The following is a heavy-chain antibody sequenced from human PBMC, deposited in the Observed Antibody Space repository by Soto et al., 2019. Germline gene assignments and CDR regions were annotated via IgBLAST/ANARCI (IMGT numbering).Heavy chain of an antibody. V-gene: IGHV1-69*01. Sequence: QVQLVQSGADVKKPGSSVKVSCKASGGALNYNAFSWVRQAPGQGLEWIGGIVTVFGTANHAQKCQDRVTITADESTRTVYMGLRSLRSEDTAVYYCARSGAYSSSQFGLDVWGQGTTVTVSS. J-gene: IGHJ6*02. CDR2: IVTVFGTA. CDR3: ARSGAYSSSQFGLDV. CDR1: GGALNYNA. D-gene: IGHD6-13*01.